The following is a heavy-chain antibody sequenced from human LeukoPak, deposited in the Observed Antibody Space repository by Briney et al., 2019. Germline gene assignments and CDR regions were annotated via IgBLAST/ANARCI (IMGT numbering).Heavy chain of an antibody. CDR1: GFTFSDYY. CDR2: ISSSGSTI. D-gene: IGHD5-24*01. J-gene: IGHJ5*02. V-gene: IGHV3-11*01. Sequence: GGSLRLSCAASGFTFSDYYMSWIRQAPGKGLEWVPYISSSGSTIYYADSVKGRFTISRDNAKDSLYLQMNSLRAEDTAVYYCARRRTDGYNYWFDPWGQGTLVTVSS. CDR3: ARRRTDGYNYWFDP.